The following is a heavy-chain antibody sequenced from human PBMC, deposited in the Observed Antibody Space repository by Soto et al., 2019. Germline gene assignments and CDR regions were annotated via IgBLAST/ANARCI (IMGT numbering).Heavy chain of an antibody. CDR3: AKEHSSGWYYFDY. Sequence: QVQLVESGGGVVQPGRSLRLSCAASGFTFSSFGMHWVRQAPGKGLEWVAVLSSDASNKYYADSVKGRFTISRDNSKNTLYLPMNSLRAEDTAVYYCAKEHSSGWYYFDYWGQGTLVTVSS. CDR1: GFTFSSFG. V-gene: IGHV3-30*18. CDR2: LSSDASNK. D-gene: IGHD6-19*01. J-gene: IGHJ4*02.